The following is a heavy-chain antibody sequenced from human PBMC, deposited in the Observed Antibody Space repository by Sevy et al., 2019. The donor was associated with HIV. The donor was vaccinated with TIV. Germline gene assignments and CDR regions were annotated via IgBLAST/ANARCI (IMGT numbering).Heavy chain of an antibody. CDR2: IKQDGSEK. D-gene: IGHD3-10*01. J-gene: IGHJ4*02. Sequence: GGSLRLSCAASGFTFSSYWMSWVRQAPGKGLEWVANIKQDGSEKYYVDSVKGRFTISRDNAKNSLYLQMYSLRAEDTAVYYCARDGSSFVLLWFGELHYWGQGTLVTVSS. CDR1: GFTFSSYW. V-gene: IGHV3-7*01. CDR3: ARDGSSFVLLWFGELHY.